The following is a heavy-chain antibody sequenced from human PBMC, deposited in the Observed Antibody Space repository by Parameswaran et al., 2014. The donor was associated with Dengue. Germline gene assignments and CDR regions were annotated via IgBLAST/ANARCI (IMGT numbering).Heavy chain of an antibody. V-gene: IGHV4-34*01. CDR3: ARGGDGYTFYYYYYGMDV. Sequence: ASETLSLTCAVYGGSFSGYYWSWIRQPPGKGLEWIGEINHSGSTNYNPSLKSRVTISVDTSKNQFSLKLSSVTAADTAVYYCARGGDGYTFYYYYYGMDVWGQGTTVTVSS. CDR2: INHSGST. CDR1: GGSFSGYY. J-gene: IGHJ6*02. D-gene: IGHD5-24*01.